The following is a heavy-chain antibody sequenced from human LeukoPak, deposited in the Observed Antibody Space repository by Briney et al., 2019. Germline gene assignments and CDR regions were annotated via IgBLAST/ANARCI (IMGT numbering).Heavy chain of an antibody. CDR3: ARARYYYDNSVYPAVRFDF. CDR1: GDSISSYY. V-gene: IGHV4-59*01. D-gene: IGHD3-22*01. J-gene: IGHJ4*02. CDR2: IFYNGST. Sequence: SETLSLTCTVSGDSISSYYWSWLRQPPGKELEWIGYIFYNGSTNYSPSLKSRVTISVDTSQNQFSLKLTSVTAADTAVYYCARARYYYDNSVYPAVRFDFWGQGILVTVS.